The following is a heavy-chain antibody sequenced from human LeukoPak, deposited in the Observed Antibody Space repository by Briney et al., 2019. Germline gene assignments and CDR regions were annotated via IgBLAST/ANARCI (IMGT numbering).Heavy chain of an antibody. CDR2: INHSGST. CDR3: ARSENYYYDSSGYYY. J-gene: IGHJ4*01. D-gene: IGHD3-22*01. Sequence: SETLSLTCAVYGGSFSGYYWSWIRQAPGKGLEWIGEINHSGSTNYNPSLKSRVTISVDTSKNQFSLKLSSVTAADTAVYYCARSENYYYDSSGYYYWDHGTLVTVSS. V-gene: IGHV4-34*01. CDR1: GGSFSGYY.